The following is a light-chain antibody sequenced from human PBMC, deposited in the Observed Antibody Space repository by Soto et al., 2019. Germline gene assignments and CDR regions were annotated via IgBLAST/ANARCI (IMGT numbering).Light chain of an antibody. V-gene: IGLV2-14*01. Sequence: QSVLAQPASVSGSPGQSITISCTGTSSDVGGYNYVSWYQQHPGKAPKLMIYDVSNRPSGVSNRSSGSKSGNTASPTISGLQAEDEADYYCSSYTSSSTVFGTGTKVTV. J-gene: IGLJ1*01. CDR1: SSDVGGYNY. CDR3: SSYTSSSTV. CDR2: DVS.